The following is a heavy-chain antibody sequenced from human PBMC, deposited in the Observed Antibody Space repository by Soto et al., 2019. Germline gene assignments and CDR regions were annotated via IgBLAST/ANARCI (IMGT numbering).Heavy chain of an antibody. CDR1: GGSISRSNW. CDR3: ARDSSRWYSSGWYEVGALEY. J-gene: IGHJ4*02. Sequence: QVQLQESGPGLVEPSGTLSLTCAVSGGSISRSNWWSWVRQSPGKGLEWIGEISHRGSTKYNPSLKSRVTISMDKSENQFSLNLSSVTAADTAVYYCARDSSRWYSSGWYEVGALEYWGQGTLVTVSS. D-gene: IGHD6-19*01. V-gene: IGHV4-4*02. CDR2: ISHRGST.